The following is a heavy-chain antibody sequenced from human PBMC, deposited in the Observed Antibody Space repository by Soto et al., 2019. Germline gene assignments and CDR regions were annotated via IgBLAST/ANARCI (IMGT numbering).Heavy chain of an antibody. Sequence: GESLKISCKGSGYSFSTYWINWVRQMPGKGLEWMGRIDPSDSSIDYSPSFQGHVTISVDRSISTAYLQWSSLKASDSAMYYCARRGYCSSTSYYSSYYYGIDDWGQGTMVTVSS. CDR2: IDPSDSSI. CDR3: ARRGYCSSTSYYSSYYYGIDD. J-gene: IGHJ6*02. CDR1: GYSFSTYW. V-gene: IGHV5-10-1*01. D-gene: IGHD2-2*02.